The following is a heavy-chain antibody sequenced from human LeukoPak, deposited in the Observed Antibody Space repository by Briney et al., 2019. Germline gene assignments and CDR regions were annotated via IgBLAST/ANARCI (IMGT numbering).Heavy chain of an antibody. D-gene: IGHD1-7*01. Sequence: SETLSLTCTVSGGSISSSSYYWGWIRQPPGKGLEWIGSIYYSGSTYYNPSLKSRVTISVDTSKNQFSLKLSSVTAADTAVYYCAREYLRYNWNYGRNWFDPWGQGTLVTVSS. J-gene: IGHJ5*02. V-gene: IGHV4-39*07. CDR2: IYYSGST. CDR1: GGSISSSSYY. CDR3: AREYLRYNWNYGRNWFDP.